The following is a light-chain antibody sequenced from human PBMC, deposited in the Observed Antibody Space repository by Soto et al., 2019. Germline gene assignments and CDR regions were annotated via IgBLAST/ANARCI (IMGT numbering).Light chain of an antibody. CDR2: GAS. J-gene: IGKJ5*01. CDR1: QSVSNNY. V-gene: IGKV3-20*01. Sequence: EVGLTQSPGTLSLSPGERATLYCRASQSVSNNYLAWYQQKPGQAPRLLIYGASSRATGIPDRFSGSVSGTDFTLTISRLEPEDFAVYYCQQYGSSPPAITFGQGTRLAI. CDR3: QQYGSSPPAIT.